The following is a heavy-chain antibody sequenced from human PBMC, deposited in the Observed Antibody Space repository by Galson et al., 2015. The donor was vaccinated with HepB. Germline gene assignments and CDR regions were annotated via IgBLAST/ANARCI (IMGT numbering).Heavy chain of an antibody. V-gene: IGHV3-30-3*01. CDR2: ISYDGSNK. D-gene: IGHD6-6*01. J-gene: IGHJ4*02. CDR1: GFTFSSYA. Sequence: SLRLSCAASGFTFSSYAMHWVRQAPGKGLEWVAVISYDGSNKYYADSVKGRFTISRDNSKNTLYLQMNSLRAEDTAVYYCARGSSIAARLDPYYFDYWGQGTLVTVSS. CDR3: ARGSSIAARLDPYYFDY.